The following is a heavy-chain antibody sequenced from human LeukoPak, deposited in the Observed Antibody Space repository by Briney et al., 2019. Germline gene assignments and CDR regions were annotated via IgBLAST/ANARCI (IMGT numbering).Heavy chain of an antibody. CDR1: GGSFSGYY. CDR3: ARGEGLALWLQLLRRPYFDY. J-gene: IGHJ4*02. Sequence: SETLSLTCAVYGGSFSGYYWSWIRQPPGKGLEWIGEINHSGSTNYNPSLKSRVTISVDTSKNQFSLKLSSVTAADTAVYYCARGEGLALWLQLLRRPYFDYWGQGTLVTVSS. D-gene: IGHD5-24*01. CDR2: INHSGST. V-gene: IGHV4-34*01.